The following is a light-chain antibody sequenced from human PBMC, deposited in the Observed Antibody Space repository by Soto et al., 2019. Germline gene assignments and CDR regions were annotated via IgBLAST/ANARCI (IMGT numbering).Light chain of an antibody. V-gene: IGKV3-11*01. CDR3: QQRGDWPPWT. CDR2: DVS. CDR1: QSVSDY. J-gene: IGKJ1*01. Sequence: EIVLTQSPATLSLSPGERATLSCRASQSVSDYLAWYQQKPGQAPRLLMYDVSTMATGIPARFSGSRSGTDFTLTISSLEPEDFAVYYCQQRGDWPPWTFGQGTKVEIK.